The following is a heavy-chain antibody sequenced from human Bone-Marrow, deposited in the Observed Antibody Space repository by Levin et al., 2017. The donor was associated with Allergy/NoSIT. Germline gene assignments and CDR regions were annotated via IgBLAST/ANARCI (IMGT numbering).Heavy chain of an antibody. CDR3: LASNIPDDP. CDR1: GFPFINAW. Sequence: SCAASGFPFINAWLTWVRQAPGKGLEWVGHIKGKADGGTTDYAAPVQGRFTISRDDSRNTVYLQMNSLKTEDTGVYFCLASNIPDDPWGQGTLVTVSS. J-gene: IGHJ5*02. V-gene: IGHV3-15*01. D-gene: IGHD2-2*02. CDR2: IKGKADGGTT.